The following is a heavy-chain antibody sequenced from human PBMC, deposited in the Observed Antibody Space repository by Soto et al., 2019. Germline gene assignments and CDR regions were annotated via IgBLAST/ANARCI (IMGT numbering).Heavy chain of an antibody. CDR1: GYSFTSYW. V-gene: IGHV5-51*01. D-gene: IGHD2-15*01. Sequence: GESLKISCMGSGYSFTSYWIGWVRQMPGKGLEWMGIIYPGDSDIRYSPSFQGQGTILVDKSISTAYLQWSSLKASDTVMYYCVRPRVPGGKPGGAFDIWGQGTMVTV. CDR2: IYPGDSDI. J-gene: IGHJ3*02. CDR3: VRPRVPGGKPGGAFDI.